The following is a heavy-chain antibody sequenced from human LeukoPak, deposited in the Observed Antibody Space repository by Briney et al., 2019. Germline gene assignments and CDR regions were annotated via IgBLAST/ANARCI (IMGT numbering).Heavy chain of an antibody. D-gene: IGHD1-1*01. Sequence: PGGSLRLSCAASGFTFSSYSMNWVRQAPGKGLEWVSSISSSGSNIYYADSVKGRFTISRDNAKNSLYLQMNSLRAEDTAVYYCARDLNWNDNPYFDYWGQGTLVTVSS. CDR2: ISSSGSNI. V-gene: IGHV3-21*01. J-gene: IGHJ4*02. CDR3: ARDLNWNDNPYFDY. CDR1: GFTFSSYS.